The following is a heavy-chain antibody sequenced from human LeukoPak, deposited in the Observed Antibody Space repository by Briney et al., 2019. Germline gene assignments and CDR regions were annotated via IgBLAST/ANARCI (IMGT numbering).Heavy chain of an antibody. CDR3: AKDRTVGASYWYFNL. V-gene: IGHV3-30*04. CDR2: ISYDGSNK. CDR1: GFTFSSYA. J-gene: IGHJ2*01. D-gene: IGHD1-26*01. Sequence: GGSLRLSCAASGFTFSSYAMHWVRQAPGKGLEWVAVISYDGSNKYYADSVKGRFTISRDSSKNTLFLHMNTLRAEDTAIYYCAKDRTVGASYWYFNLWGRGTLVTVSS.